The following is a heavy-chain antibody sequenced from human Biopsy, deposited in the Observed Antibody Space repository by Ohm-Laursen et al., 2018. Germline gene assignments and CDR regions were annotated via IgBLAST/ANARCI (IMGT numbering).Heavy chain of an antibody. D-gene: IGHD3-22*01. CDR3: GRREVVITHDAFDT. V-gene: IGHV4-59*08. Sequence: SDTLSLTCSVSGGSISSYYWTWIRQPPGKGLEWIGDVYYSGSTNRNPPLKSRVTILVDTSKNQFSLKLNSVTAADTAVYYCGRREVVITHDAFDTWGQGTMVTVSS. J-gene: IGHJ3*02. CDR2: VYYSGST. CDR1: GGSISSYY.